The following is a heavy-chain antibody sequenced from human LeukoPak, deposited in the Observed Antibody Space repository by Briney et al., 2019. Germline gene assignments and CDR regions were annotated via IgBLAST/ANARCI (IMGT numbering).Heavy chain of an antibody. CDR3: ARDGIFGVVLVYYYYMDV. J-gene: IGHJ6*03. V-gene: IGHV3-30-3*01. Sequence: GSLRLSCAASGFTFSSYAMHWVRQAPGKGLEWVAVISYDGSNKYYADSVKGRFTIPRDNSKNTLYLQMNSLRAEDTAVYYCARDGIFGVVLVYYYYMDVWGKGTTVTVSS. CDR1: GFTFSSYA. CDR2: ISYDGSNK. D-gene: IGHD3-3*01.